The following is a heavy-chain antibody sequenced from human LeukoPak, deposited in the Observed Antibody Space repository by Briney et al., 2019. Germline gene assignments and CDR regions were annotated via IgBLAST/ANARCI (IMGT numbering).Heavy chain of an antibody. J-gene: IGHJ4*02. V-gene: IGHV6-1*01. CDR2: TYYRSKWYN. CDR3: ARDLGGWYVDY. CDR1: VHSVSSNSPA. Sequence: QTLSLTCAISVHSVSSNSPAWNWIRQSPSRGLEWLGRTYYRSKWYNDYAVSVKSRIRINPDTYKNPFSLQLNSVTPEDTVVYYCARDLGGWYVDYWGQGTLVTVSS. D-gene: IGHD2-15*01.